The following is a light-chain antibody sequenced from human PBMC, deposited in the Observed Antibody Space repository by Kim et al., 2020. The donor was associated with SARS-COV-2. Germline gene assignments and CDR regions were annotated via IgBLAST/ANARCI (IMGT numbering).Light chain of an antibody. CDR1: SLRSYY. Sequence: VALRQTVRITCQGDSLRSYYATCYQQKPGQAPKVVIYGKDNRPSGVPDRFSGSSSGNTAYLTITGTQAGDEADYYCNSRDSSDYVVFGGGTKVTVL. V-gene: IGLV3-19*01. J-gene: IGLJ2*01. CDR2: GKD. CDR3: NSRDSSDYVV.